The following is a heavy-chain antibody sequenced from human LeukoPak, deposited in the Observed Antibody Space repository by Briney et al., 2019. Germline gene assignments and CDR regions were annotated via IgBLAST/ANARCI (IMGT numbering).Heavy chain of an antibody. CDR1: GFTYTKYW. CDR2: IKADGSEK. CDR3: ARAVGNYAYTDAFDI. D-gene: IGHD1-7*01. V-gene: IGHV3-7*01. Sequence: GGSLRLSCAASGFTYTKYWMSWVRQAPGKGLEWVANIKADGSEKYFLDSVKGRFTISRDNAKNSLYLQMNSLRAEDTAVYYCARAVGNYAYTDAFDIWGQGTMVTVSS. J-gene: IGHJ3*02.